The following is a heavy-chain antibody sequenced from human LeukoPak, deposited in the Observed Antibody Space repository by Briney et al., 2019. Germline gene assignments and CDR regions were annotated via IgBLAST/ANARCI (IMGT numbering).Heavy chain of an antibody. CDR2: ISGSGGST. V-gene: IGHV3-23*01. J-gene: IGHJ4*02. CDR1: GFTFSNYA. CDR3: AKVVSSGWYYFDF. Sequence: GGSLRLSCAASGFTFSNYAMSWVRQAPGKGLEWVSAISGSGGSTYYADSVKGRFTISRDNSKNTLHLQMNSLRAEDTAVYYCAKVVSSGWYYFDFWGQGTLVTVSS. D-gene: IGHD6-19*01.